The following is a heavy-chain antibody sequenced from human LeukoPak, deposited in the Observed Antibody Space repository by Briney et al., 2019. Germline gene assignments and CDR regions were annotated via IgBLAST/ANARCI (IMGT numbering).Heavy chain of an antibody. CDR2: INHSGST. D-gene: IGHD2-15*01. J-gene: IGHJ4*02. CDR3: ARSPVGYCSGGSCYRDY. V-gene: IGHV4-34*01. CDR1: GGSFSGYY. Sequence: SETLSLTCAVYGGSFSGYYWSWIRQPPGKGLEWIGEINHSGSTSYNPSLKSRVTISVDTSKNQFSLKLSSVTAADTAVYYCARSPVGYCSGGSCYRDYWGQGTLVTVSS.